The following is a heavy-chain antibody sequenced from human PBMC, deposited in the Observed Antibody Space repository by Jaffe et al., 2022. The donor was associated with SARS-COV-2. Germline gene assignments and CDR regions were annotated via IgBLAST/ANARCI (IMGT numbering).Heavy chain of an antibody. V-gene: IGHV3-30*18. CDR1: GFNVSRNG. CDR3: AKDINGYCLGGRCYYYGIDV. Sequence: QLQLVESGGGVAQPGRSLRLSCVASGFNVSRNGMHWVRQAPGRGLEWVAVISHDGTEKYYADSVKGRFTVSRDNSKNTLHLQMSSLRAEDRAVYYCAKDINGYCLGGRCYYYGIDVWGQGTTVIVSS. CDR2: ISHDGTEK. J-gene: IGHJ6*02. D-gene: IGHD2-15*01.